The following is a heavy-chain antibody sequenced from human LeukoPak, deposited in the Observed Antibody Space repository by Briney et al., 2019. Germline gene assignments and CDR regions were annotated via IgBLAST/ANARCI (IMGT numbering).Heavy chain of an antibody. Sequence: GGSLRLSCIASGFTFSDYWTTWVRQAPGKGLEWVANIKNDGSEKNYVDSVKGRFTISRDNAKNSLFLQMNSLRAEDTAVYYCARSGSGWYPDYWGQGTLVTVSS. J-gene: IGHJ4*02. D-gene: IGHD6-19*01. CDR1: GFTFSDYW. V-gene: IGHV3-7*01. CDR3: ARSGSGWYPDY. CDR2: IKNDGSEK.